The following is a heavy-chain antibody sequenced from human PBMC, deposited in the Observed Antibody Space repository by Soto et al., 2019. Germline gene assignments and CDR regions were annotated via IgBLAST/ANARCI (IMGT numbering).Heavy chain of an antibody. D-gene: IGHD4-4*01. V-gene: IGHV4-61*01. CDR1: GGSINSGSYY. J-gene: IGHJ5*01. CDR2: IYYTGST. Sequence: PSETLSLTCTVSGGSINSGSYYWTWIRQPPGKGLEWLGYIYYTGSTNYNPSLKSRVTMSVDTSKNQFSLKLSSVTAADSAVYFCARLGTYGNYVDSWGQGTLVTVSS. CDR3: ARLGTYGNYVDS.